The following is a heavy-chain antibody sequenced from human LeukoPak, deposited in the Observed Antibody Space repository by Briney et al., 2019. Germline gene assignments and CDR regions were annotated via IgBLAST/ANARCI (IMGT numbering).Heavy chain of an antibody. Sequence: PSETLSLTCTVSGGSISGYYWSWIRQPPGKGLEWIGEINHSGSTNYNPSLKSRVTISVDTSKNQFSLKLSSVTAADTAVYYCARVHSSSWYLILDYWGQGTLVTVSS. CDR2: INHSGST. D-gene: IGHD6-13*01. V-gene: IGHV4-34*01. CDR3: ARVHSSSWYLILDY. J-gene: IGHJ4*02. CDR1: GGSISGYY.